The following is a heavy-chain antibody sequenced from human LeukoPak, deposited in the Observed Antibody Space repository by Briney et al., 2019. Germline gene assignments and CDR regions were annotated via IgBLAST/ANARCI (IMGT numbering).Heavy chain of an antibody. Sequence: SETLSLTCTVSGGSISSGSYYWSWIRQPAGKGLEWIGRIYTSGSTNYNPSLKSRVTISVDTSKNQFSLKLSSVTAADTAVYYCARGDPASPRLDAFDIWGQGTMVTVSS. CDR3: ARGDPASPRLDAFDI. J-gene: IGHJ3*02. V-gene: IGHV4-61*02. CDR1: GGSISSGSYY. CDR2: IYTSGST.